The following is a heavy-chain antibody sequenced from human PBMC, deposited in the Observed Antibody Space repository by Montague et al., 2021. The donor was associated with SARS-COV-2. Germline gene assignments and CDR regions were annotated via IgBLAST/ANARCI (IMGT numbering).Heavy chain of an antibody. CDR1: GGSIRSSSHF. CDR3: GLGRGFAVGNHYYYSYGLDV. Sequence: SETLSLTCTVSGGSIRSSSHFWGWFRQPPGQRLEWIGTISYSGSTYYSPSLKSRVIISADTPKNQFSLNLRSVTAADTAVYFCGLGRGFAVGNHYYYSYGLDVWGQGTTVTVSS. V-gene: IGHV4-39*07. J-gene: IGHJ6*02. CDR2: ISYSGST. D-gene: IGHD3-10*01.